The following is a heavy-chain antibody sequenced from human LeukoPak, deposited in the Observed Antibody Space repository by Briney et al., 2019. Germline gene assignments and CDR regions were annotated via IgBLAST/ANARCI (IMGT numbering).Heavy chain of an antibody. V-gene: IGHV4-34*01. CDR1: GGSFSGYY. Sequence: SETLSLTCAVYGGSFSGYYWSWVRQPPGKGLEWIGEINHSGSTNYNPSLKSRVTISVDTSKNQFSLKLSSVTAADTAVYYCARGCRYDSGGYRRNYYYYYGMDVWGQGTTVTVSS. D-gene: IGHD3-22*01. J-gene: IGHJ6*02. CDR3: ARGCRYDSGGYRRNYYYYYGMDV. CDR2: INHSGST.